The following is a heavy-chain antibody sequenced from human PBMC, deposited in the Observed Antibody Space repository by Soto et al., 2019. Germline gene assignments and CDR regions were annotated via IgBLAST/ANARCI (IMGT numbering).Heavy chain of an antibody. J-gene: IGHJ4*02. D-gene: IGHD3-3*01. Sequence: SETLSLTCTVPGGSISSHYWSWIRQPPGKGLEWIGYIYNSESTNYNPSLKSRVTISVDTSKNQFSLKLSSVTAADTAVYYCARHPDFWSGYSFDYWGQGTLVTVSS. V-gene: IGHV4-59*08. CDR2: IYNSEST. CDR3: ARHPDFWSGYSFDY. CDR1: GGSISSHY.